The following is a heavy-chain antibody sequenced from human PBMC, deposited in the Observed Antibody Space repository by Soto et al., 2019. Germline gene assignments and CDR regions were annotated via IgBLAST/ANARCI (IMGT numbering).Heavy chain of an antibody. CDR3: AKAKNDYNWDNRPPFDY. V-gene: IGHV3-23*01. CDR1: GFTLRNYA. J-gene: IGHJ4*02. CDR2: ISANDVGT. D-gene: IGHD1-20*01. Sequence: GGSLRLSCEASGFTLRNYAMTWVRQAPGKGLEWVSLISANDVGTYYAESVKTRFTISTDQSRNTVYLQMDSLRADDTAIYYCAKAKNDYNWDNRPPFDYWGQGTLVTVPS.